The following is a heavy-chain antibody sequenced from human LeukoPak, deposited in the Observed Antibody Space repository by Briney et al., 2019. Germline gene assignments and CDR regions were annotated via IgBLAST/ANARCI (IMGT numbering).Heavy chain of an antibody. CDR1: GFTFSSYA. V-gene: IGHV3-23*01. J-gene: IGHJ4*02. D-gene: IGHD3-3*01. CDR3: AKDVSYYVFWSGYRRKPFDY. Sequence: PGGSLRLSCAASGFTFSSYAMSWVRQAPGKGLEWVSAISGSGGSTYYADSVKGRFTISRDNSKNTLYLQMNSLRAEDTAVYYCAKDVSYYVFWSGYRRKPFDYGGQGTLVTVSS. CDR2: ISGSGGST.